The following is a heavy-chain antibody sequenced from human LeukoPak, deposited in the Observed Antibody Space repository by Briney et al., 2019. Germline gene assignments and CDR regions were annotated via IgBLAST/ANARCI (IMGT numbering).Heavy chain of an antibody. CDR1: GFTFNNYA. CDR3: ARGPDYYDSGGYYYVLDY. D-gene: IGHD3-22*01. CDR2: VSYDGSNK. Sequence: GGSLRLSCAASGFTFNNYAMHWVRQAPGKGLEWVAVVSYDGSNKYYADSVKGRFTISRDNSKNTLYLQMNSLRAEDTAVYYCARGPDYYDSGGYYYVLDYWGQGTLVTVSS. J-gene: IGHJ4*02. V-gene: IGHV3-30-3*01.